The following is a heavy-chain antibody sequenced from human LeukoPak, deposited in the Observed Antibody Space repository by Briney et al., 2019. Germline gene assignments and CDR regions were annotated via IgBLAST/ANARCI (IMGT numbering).Heavy chain of an antibody. J-gene: IGHJ6*03. D-gene: IGHD3-10*01. V-gene: IGHV1-8*01. Sequence: ASVKVSRKASGYTFTSYDINWVRQATGQGLEWMGWKNPNIGNAGYAQKFQGRVTMTRNTSISTAYMELSSLRSEDTAVYYCARGRRGEDYGSGSYSYYYYYMDVWGKGTTVTISS. CDR2: KNPNIGNA. CDR1: GYTFTSYD. CDR3: ARGRRGEDYGSGSYSYYYYYMDV.